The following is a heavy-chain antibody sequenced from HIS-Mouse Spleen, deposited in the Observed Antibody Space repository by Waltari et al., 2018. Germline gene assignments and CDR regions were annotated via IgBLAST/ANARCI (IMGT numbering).Heavy chain of an antibody. V-gene: IGHV3-21*01. CDR3: ASLYYDILTGYYRDY. J-gene: IGHJ4*02. D-gene: IGHD3-9*01. CDR2: ISSSSSYI. Sequence: EVQLVESGGGLVKPGGSLRLSCAASGFTLSRDILNWVRQAPGKGLEWVSSISSSSSYIYYADSVKGRFTISRDNAKNSLYLQMNSLRAEDTAVYYCASLYYDILTGYYRDYWGQGTLVTVSS. CDR1: GFTLSRDI.